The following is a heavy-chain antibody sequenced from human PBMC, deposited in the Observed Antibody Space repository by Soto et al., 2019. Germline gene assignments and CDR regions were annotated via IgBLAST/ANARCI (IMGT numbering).Heavy chain of an antibody. D-gene: IGHD4-17*01. Sequence: QVQLVESGGGVVQPGRSLRLSCAASGFTFSSYAMHWVRQAPGKGLEWVAVISYDGSNKYYADSVKGRFTISRDNSKNPLYLQMNSLRAEDTAVYYCARDPRGDYGQVAFDIWGQGTMVTVSS. J-gene: IGHJ3*02. CDR3: ARDPRGDYGQVAFDI. CDR1: GFTFSSYA. CDR2: ISYDGSNK. V-gene: IGHV3-30-3*01.